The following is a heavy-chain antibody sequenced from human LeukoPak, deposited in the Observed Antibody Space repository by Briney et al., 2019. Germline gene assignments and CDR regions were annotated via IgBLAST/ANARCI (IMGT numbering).Heavy chain of an antibody. J-gene: IGHJ4*02. Sequence: GGSLRLSCAASGFTFSSYAMHWVRQAPGKGLEWVAVISYDGSNKYYADSVKGRFTISRDNSKNTLYLQMNSLRAEDTAVYYCARDSKTYYDFWSGYRGHYFDYRGQGTLVTVSS. CDR1: GFTFSSYA. CDR3: ARDSKTYYDFWSGYRGHYFDY. CDR2: ISYDGSNK. D-gene: IGHD3-3*01. V-gene: IGHV3-30-3*01.